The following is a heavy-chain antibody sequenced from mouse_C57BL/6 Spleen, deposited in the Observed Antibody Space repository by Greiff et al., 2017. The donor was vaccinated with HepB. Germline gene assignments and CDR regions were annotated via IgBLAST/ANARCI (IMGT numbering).Heavy chain of an antibody. CDR1: GYTFTDYY. CDR2: IYPGSGNT. Sequence: QVQLKESGAELVRPGASVKLSCKASGYTFTDYYINWVKQRPGQGLEWIARIYPGSGNTYYNEKFKGKATLTAEKSSSTAYMQLSSLTSEDSAVYFCARSSYYDYGFSFDYWGQGTTLTVSS. V-gene: IGHV1-76*01. J-gene: IGHJ2*01. D-gene: IGHD2-4*01. CDR3: ARSSYYDYGFSFDY.